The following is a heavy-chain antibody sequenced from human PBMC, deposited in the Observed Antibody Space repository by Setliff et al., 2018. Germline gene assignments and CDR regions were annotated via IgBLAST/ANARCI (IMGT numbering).Heavy chain of an antibody. D-gene: IGHD2-21*02. V-gene: IGHV3-7*01. CDR2: IKGDGSEK. CDR1: GVTFSTYW. Sequence: PGGSLRLSCAASGVTFSTYWMTWIRQAPGKGLEWVANIKGDGSEKYYVDSVEGRFAISRDNAKNSLYLQMNSLRAEDTAVYYCARAGLPYAADVWGQGTKVTVSS. J-gene: IGHJ3*01. CDR3: ARAGLPYAADV.